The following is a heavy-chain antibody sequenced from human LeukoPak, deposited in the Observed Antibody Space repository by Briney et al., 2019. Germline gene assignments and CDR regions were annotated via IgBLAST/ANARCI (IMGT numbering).Heavy chain of an antibody. CDR1: GGSISSYY. CDR3: ARDPGYYGSSGYYDY. D-gene: IGHD3-22*01. V-gene: IGHV4-59*01. J-gene: IGHJ4*02. CDR2: IYYSGST. Sequence: SETLSLTCTVSGGSISSYYWSWIRQPPGKGLEWIGYIYYSGSTNYNPSLKSRVTISVDTSKNQFSLKLSSVTAADTAVYYCARDPGYYGSSGYYDYWGQGTLVTVSS.